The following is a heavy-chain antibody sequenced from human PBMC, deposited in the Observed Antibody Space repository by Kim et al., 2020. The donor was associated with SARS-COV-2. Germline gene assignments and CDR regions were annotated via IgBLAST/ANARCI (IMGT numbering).Heavy chain of an antibody. CDR1: GFSFSSYY. CDR3: ARDIWDTSMVTDHNWFDP. D-gene: IGHD5-18*01. V-gene: IGHV3-33*01. CDR2: IWYNGSNT. J-gene: IGHJ5*02. Sequence: GGSLRLSCAASGFSFSSYYMSWVRQAPGKGLEWVADIWYNGSNTYYADSVKGRFTVSRDNSKSTLYLQMNSLRAEDTAVYYCARDIWDTSMVTDHNWFDPWGPRALVTVSS.